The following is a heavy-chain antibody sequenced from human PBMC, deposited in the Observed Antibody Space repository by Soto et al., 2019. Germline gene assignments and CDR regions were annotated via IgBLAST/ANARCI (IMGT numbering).Heavy chain of an antibody. CDR2: IYYTGST. V-gene: IGHV4-31*03. CDR1: GGSIYTGGFY. CDR3: ATSLVTSRTRVDY. Sequence: PSETLSLTCTVSGGSIYTGGFYWSWIRQLPGKGLGWLGYIYYTGSTQYTPSLKSRLTISTDTSDNQFSLRLTSVTAADTAVYYCATSLVTSRTRVDYWGQGTLVTVSS. D-gene: IGHD1-26*01. J-gene: IGHJ4*02.